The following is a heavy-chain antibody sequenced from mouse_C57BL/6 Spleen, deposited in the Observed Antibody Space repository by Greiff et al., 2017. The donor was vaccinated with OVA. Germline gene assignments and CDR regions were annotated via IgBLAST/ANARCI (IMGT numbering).Heavy chain of an antibody. CDR3: ASRSGYGNGAMDY. V-gene: IGHV1-18*01. CDR1: GYTFTDYN. CDR2: INPNNGGT. D-gene: IGHD2-1*01. J-gene: IGHJ4*01. Sequence: EVQVVESGPELVKPGASVKIPCKASGYTFTDYNMDWVKQSHGKSLEWIGDINPNNGGTIYNQKFKGKATLTVDKSSSTAYMELRSLTSEDTAVYYCASRSGYGNGAMDYWGQGTSVTVSS.